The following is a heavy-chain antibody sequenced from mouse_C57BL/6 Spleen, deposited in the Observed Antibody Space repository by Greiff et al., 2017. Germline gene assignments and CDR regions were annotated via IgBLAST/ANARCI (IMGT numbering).Heavy chain of an antibody. Sequence: QVQLQQPGAELVKPGASVKLSCKASGYTFTSYWMHWVKQRPGQGLEWIGMIHPNSGSTNYNEKFTSKATLTVDKSSSTAYMQLSSLTSEDSAVYYCARGDDYEWYFDVWGTGTTVTVSS. CDR2: IHPNSGST. J-gene: IGHJ1*03. CDR1: GYTFTSYW. D-gene: IGHD2-4*01. V-gene: IGHV1-64*01. CDR3: ARGDDYEWYFDV.